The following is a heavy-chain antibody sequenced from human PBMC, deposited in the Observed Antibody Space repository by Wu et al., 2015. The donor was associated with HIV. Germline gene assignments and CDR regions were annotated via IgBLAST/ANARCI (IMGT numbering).Heavy chain of an antibody. CDR1: GYRFISYG. D-gene: IGHD5-12*01. V-gene: IGHV1-18*01. J-gene: IGHJ4*02. CDR2: ISPYDGDT. CDR3: ARGGYSGYENLDY. Sequence: QVQLVQSGPQMKKPGASVKVSCKTSGYRFISYGFSWLRQAPGQGLEWMGWISPYDGDTNYAQKFQGRVTMTRDTSISTAYMELSRLRSDDTAVYYCARGGYSGYENLDYVGPGNAGHRLL.